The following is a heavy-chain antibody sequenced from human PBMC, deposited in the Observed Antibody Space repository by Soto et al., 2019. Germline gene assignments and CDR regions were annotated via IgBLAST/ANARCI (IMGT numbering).Heavy chain of an antibody. CDR2: STHTGNT. J-gene: IGHJ4*01. CDR1: GYAFPHYV. V-gene: IGHV1-18*01. D-gene: IGHD1-26*01. CDR3: ARSGDNSLVC. Sequence: SSVQVSCKTSGYAFPHYVINWVRQAPGHGLEWMGFSTHTGNTNYAQNFQGRVVLTTDTSTSTAYMEVTSLRSDDTAVYYCARSGDNSLVCWG.